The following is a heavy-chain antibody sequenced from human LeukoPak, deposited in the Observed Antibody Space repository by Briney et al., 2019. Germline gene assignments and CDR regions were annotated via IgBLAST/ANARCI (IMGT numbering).Heavy chain of an antibody. CDR3: ARGFEDYFDY. Sequence: SETLSLTCAVYGGSFRGYYWSWIRQPPGKGLEWIGEINHSGSTNYNPSLKSRVTISVDRSKNQFSLKLSSVTAADTAVYYCARGFEDYFDYWGQGTLVTVSS. CDR1: GGSFRGYY. V-gene: IGHV4-34*01. CDR2: INHSGST. D-gene: IGHD3-9*01. J-gene: IGHJ4*02.